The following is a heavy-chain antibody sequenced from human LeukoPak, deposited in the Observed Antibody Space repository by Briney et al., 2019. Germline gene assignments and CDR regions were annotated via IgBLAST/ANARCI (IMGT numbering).Heavy chain of an antibody. Sequence: ASVKVSCKASGYTFNSYYMHWVRQAPGQGLEWMGIINPSGGSTSYAQKFHGRVTIPRDTPTSTVSMELSSRRSGDTAVYYCVREREAWLVRGWFDPWGQGTLVTVSS. V-gene: IGHV1-46*02. J-gene: IGHJ5*02. CDR3: VREREAWLVRGWFDP. CDR2: INPSGGST. CDR1: GYTFNSYY. D-gene: IGHD6-19*01.